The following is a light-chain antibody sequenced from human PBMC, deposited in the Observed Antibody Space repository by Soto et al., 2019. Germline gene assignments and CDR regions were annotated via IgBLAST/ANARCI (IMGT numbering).Light chain of an antibody. CDR1: SSDVGVYNY. J-gene: IGLJ1*01. Sequence: QSALTQPRSVSGSPGQSVTISCTGTSSDVGVYNYVSWYQQHPGKAPKLVIYEGSKRPSGVSNRFSGSKSGNTASLTISGLPAEDEADYYCCSYAGSRTLVFGTGTKVTVL. CDR2: EGS. V-gene: IGLV2-23*01. CDR3: CSYAGSRTLV.